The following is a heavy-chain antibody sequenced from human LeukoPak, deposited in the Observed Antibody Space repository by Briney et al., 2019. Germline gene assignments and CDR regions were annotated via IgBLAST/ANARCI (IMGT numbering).Heavy chain of an antibody. CDR3: ARGDDAFDF. J-gene: IGHJ3*01. V-gene: IGHV1-18*01. CDR1: GYTFSNYG. Sequence: AASVKVSCKTSGYTFSNYGVSWVRQAPGQGLEWMGWISAYNNNTNYAQKLQGRVTVTTDTSTSTVYMELSSLRSDDTALYYCARGDDAFDFWGQGTMVTVSS. CDR2: ISAYNNNT.